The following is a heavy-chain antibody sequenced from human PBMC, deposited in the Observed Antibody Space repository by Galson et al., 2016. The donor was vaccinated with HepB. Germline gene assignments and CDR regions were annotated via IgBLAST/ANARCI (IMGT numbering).Heavy chain of an antibody. Sequence: SLRLSCAASGFTFSSYGMHWVRQAPGKGLEWVAVISYDGSHKYYADSVKGRFTISRDNSKDTLYLQMNSLRAEDTAVYYCARDGDVPSDYYDSSGRGYFDYWGQGTLVTVSS. CDR3: ARDGDVPSDYYDSSGRGYFDY. CDR2: ISYDGSHK. CDR1: GFTFSSYG. J-gene: IGHJ4*02. V-gene: IGHV3-30*19. D-gene: IGHD3-22*01.